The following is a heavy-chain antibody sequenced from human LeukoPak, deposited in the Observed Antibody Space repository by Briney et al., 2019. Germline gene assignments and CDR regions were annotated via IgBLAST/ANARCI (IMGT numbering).Heavy chain of an antibody. Sequence: PGGSLRLSCVASGFTFSAYPMTWVRQAPGKGLEGVSGISDRGVATYHADSVKGRFTISRDNSKNILYLQMDSLRADDTAVYYCAKVRAEGVWYFDLCGRGTLVTVSS. CDR2: ISDRGVAT. D-gene: IGHD3-16*01. J-gene: IGHJ2*01. V-gene: IGHV3-23*01. CDR3: AKVRAEGVWYFDL. CDR1: GFTFSAYP.